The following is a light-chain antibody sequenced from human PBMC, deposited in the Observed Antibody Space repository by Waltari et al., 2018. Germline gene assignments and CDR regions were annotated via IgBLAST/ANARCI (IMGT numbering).Light chain of an antibody. CDR2: DVS. V-gene: IGLV2-14*03. CDR3: SSYTSSDTYV. Sequence: QSALTQPASVSGSPGQSITISCTGTSSDVGGGYHYVSWYQQHPGKAPKLMIYDVSSRPSGVSNRFSGSKSGNTASLTISGLQAKDEAAYYCSSYTSSDTYVFGTGTQVTVL. J-gene: IGLJ1*01. CDR1: SSDVGGGYHY.